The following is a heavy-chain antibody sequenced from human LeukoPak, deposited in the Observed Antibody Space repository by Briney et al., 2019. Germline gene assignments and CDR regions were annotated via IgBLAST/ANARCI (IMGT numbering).Heavy chain of an antibody. CDR2: ISAYNGNT. CDR3: ARDRGWGSSGYYYPVDY. J-gene: IGHJ4*02. CDR1: GYTFTSYG. V-gene: IGHV1-18*01. Sequence: ASVKLSCKASGYTFTSYGISWVRQAPGQGLEWMGWISAYNGNTNYAQKLQGRVTMTTDTSTSTAYMELRSLRSDDTAVYYCARDRGWGSSGYYYPVDYWGQGTLVTVAS. D-gene: IGHD3-22*01.